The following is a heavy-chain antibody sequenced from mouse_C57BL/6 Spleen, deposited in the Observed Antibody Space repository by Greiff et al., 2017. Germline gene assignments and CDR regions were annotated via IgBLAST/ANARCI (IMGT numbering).Heavy chain of an antibody. J-gene: IGHJ2*01. CDR2: ISDGGSYT. CDR3: ARAREGNFDY. CDR1: GFTFSSYA. V-gene: IGHV5-4*03. Sequence: EVKLVESGGGLVKPGGSLKLSCAASGFTFSSYAMSWVRQTPEKRLEWVATISDGGSYTDYPNNVKGRFTISRDNAKNTLYLQMSHLKSEDTALYYCARAREGNFDYWGQGTTLTVSS.